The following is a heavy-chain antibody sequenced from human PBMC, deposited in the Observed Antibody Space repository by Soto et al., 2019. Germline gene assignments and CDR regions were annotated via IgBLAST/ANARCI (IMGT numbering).Heavy chain of an antibody. CDR1: GGTFSSYT. Sequence: GASVKVSCKASGGTFSSYTICWVRQAPGQGLEWMGRIIPILGIANYAQEFQGRVTITADKSTSTAYMELSSLRSEDTAVYYCAREDSSIAAAGLDYWGQGTLVTVSS. V-gene: IGHV1-69*04. D-gene: IGHD6-13*01. CDR3: AREDSSIAAAGLDY. J-gene: IGHJ4*02. CDR2: IIPILGIA.